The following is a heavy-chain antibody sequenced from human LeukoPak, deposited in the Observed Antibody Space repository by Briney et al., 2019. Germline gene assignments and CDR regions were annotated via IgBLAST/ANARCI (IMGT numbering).Heavy chain of an antibody. J-gene: IGHJ4*02. CDR1: GFTFSSFS. CDR3: ARVGSFGVYDY. V-gene: IGHV3-64*02. Sequence: GGSLRLSCEASGFTFSSFSMHWVRQAPGKGLEYVSAIGRDGGDTYHADSVKGRFTIFRDNFKNTLYLQVGSLRLEDMAVYYCARVGSFGVYDYWGQGTLVTVSS. CDR2: IGRDGGDT. D-gene: IGHD5/OR15-5a*01.